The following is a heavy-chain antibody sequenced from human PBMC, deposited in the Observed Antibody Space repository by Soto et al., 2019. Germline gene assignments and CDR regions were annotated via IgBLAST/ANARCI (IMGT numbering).Heavy chain of an antibody. CDR1: GYTFTSYA. J-gene: IGHJ4*02. CDR2: INAGNGNT. CDR3: ARRVEYCSSTSCYMPFDY. V-gene: IGHV1-3*01. Sequence: QVPLVQSGAEVKKPGASVKVSCKASGYTFTSYAMHWVRQAPGQRLEWMGWINAGNGNTKYSQKFQGRVTITRDTSASTAYMELSSLRSEDTAVYYCARRVEYCSSTSCYMPFDYWGQGTLVTVSS. D-gene: IGHD2-2*02.